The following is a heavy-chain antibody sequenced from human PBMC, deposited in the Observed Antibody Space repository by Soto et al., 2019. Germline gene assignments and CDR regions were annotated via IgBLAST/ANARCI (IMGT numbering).Heavy chain of an antibody. CDR2: ISYMGTT. D-gene: IGHD3-22*01. J-gene: IGHJ5*02. V-gene: IGHV4-59*01. CDR1: DGYMNNYS. Sequence: SHTYDVADGYMNNYSWLLLRPAPGKGMQYIGYISYMGTTNYNPSLKSRVTISIDTSKNQFSLKLTSVTAADTAVYYCARDTYYDSSGYFPWGQGNLVTGS. CDR3: ARDTYYDSSGYFP.